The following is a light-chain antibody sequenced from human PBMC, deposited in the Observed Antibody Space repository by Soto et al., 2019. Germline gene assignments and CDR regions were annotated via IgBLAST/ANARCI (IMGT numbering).Light chain of an antibody. CDR2: GAS. CDR1: QSVSSN. J-gene: IGKJ1*01. V-gene: IGKV3-15*01. Sequence: EIVMTQSPATLSLSPGERATLSFVASQSVSSNLAWYHQKPGQAPRLLIYGASTRATGIPARFSGSGSGTQFTLTISSLQSEDFAVYYCQQYNNWPQTFGQGTKVDIK. CDR3: QQYNNWPQT.